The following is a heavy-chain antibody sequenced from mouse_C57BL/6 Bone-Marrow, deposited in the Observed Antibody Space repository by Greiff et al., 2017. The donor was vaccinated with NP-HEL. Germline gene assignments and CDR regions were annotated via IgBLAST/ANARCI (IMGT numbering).Heavy chain of an antibody. CDR2: IDPETGGT. J-gene: IGHJ1*03. V-gene: IGHV1-15*01. CDR3: ARPPHYYGSSFWYFDV. D-gene: IGHD1-1*01. Sequence: QVQLQQSGAELVRPGASVTLSCKASGYTFTDYEMHWVKQTPVHGLEWIGAIDPETGGTAYNQKFKGKAILTADKSSSTAYMELRSLTSEDSAVYYCARPPHYYGSSFWYFDVWGTGTTVTVSS. CDR1: GYTFTDYE.